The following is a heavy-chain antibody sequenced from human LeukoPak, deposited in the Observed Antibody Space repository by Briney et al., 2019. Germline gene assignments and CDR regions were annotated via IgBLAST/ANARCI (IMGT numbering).Heavy chain of an antibody. CDR1: GYTFTSHS. V-gene: IGHV1-18*01. CDR2: ISAYNGDT. J-gene: IGHJ4*02. Sequence: ASVKVSCKASGYTFTSHSISWVRQAPGQGLEWMGWISAYNGDTNYAQKLQGRLTMTTDTSTSTAYMELRSLTSDDTAVYYCARGHGYCSGGSCYSIYYFDYWGQGTLVTVSS. CDR3: ARGHGYCSGGSCYSIYYFDY. D-gene: IGHD2-15*01.